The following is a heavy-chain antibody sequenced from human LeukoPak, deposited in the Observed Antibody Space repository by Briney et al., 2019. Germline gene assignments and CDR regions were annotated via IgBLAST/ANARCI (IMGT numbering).Heavy chain of an antibody. D-gene: IGHD3-22*01. CDR1: GGTFSSYS. Sequence: SVKVSFKGSGGTFSSYSISWVRQAPGQGLEWMGGIIPGLGTAHYAQKFHGRVTFTTAESTTTAYMELRSLRSNDTAAYYCASEGNYDSSAYSPYNYYYMDVWGKGTAVTVSS. V-gene: IGHV1-69*05. CDR2: IIPGLGTA. J-gene: IGHJ6*03. CDR3: ASEGNYDSSAYSPYNYYYMDV.